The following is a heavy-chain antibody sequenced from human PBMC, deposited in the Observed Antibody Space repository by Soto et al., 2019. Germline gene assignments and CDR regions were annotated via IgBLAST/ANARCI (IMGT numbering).Heavy chain of an antibody. D-gene: IGHD3-22*01. CDR3: ARGAQNYYSLDY. Sequence: GGSLRLSCEASGFTFSSHWMHWVRQAPGKGLVWVSRIYTDGSRADYADFVKGRFTISRDNAKNTVYLQVNSLGAEDTAVYYCARGAQNYYSLDYWGQGIVVTVSS. CDR2: IYTDGSRA. CDR1: GFTFSSHW. J-gene: IGHJ4*02. V-gene: IGHV3-74*01.